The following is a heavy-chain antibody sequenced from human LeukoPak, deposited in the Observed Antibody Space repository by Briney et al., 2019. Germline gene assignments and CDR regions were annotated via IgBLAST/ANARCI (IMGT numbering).Heavy chain of an antibody. CDR3: ARTPAVTPDY. Sequence: GESLQISCKGSGYSFTSYWISWVRQMPGKGLERMGRIDPSDSYTNYSPSFQGHVTISADKSISTAYLQWSSLKASDTAMYYCARTPAVTPDYWGQGTLVTVSS. CDR1: GYSFTSYW. V-gene: IGHV5-10-1*01. D-gene: IGHD4-11*01. J-gene: IGHJ4*02. CDR2: IDPSDSYT.